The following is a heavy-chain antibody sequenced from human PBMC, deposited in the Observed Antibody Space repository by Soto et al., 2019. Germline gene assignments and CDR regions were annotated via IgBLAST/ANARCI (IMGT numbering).Heavy chain of an antibody. CDR2: INPSGTT. Sequence: QVQLQESGPGLVKPSETLSLTCTVSGASISSSYWSWIRQPAGTGLEWIGRINPSGTTNHNPSLKSRVTLSVDTSKKQFFLTLTSVTAADTAVYYCARETMLGGVTQGRFDDWRQGTLVTVSS. CDR1: GASISSSY. V-gene: IGHV4-4*07. D-gene: IGHD3-10*01. CDR3: ARETMLGGVTQGRFDD. J-gene: IGHJ4*02.